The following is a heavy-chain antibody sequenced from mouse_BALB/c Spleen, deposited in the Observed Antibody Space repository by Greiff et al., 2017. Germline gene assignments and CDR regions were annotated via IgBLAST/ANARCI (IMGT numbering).Heavy chain of an antibody. CDR3: TKIYGYYAMDY. CDR1: GYTFTSYW. V-gene: IGHV1-5*01. CDR2: IYPGNSDT. J-gene: IGHJ4*01. D-gene: IGHD1-1*01. Sequence: EVQLQQSGTVLARPGASVKMSCQASGYTFTSYWMHWVKQRPGQGLEWIGAIYPGNSDTSYNQKFKGKAKLTAVTSTSTAYMELSSLTNEDSAVYYCTKIYGYYAMDYWGQGTSVTVSS.